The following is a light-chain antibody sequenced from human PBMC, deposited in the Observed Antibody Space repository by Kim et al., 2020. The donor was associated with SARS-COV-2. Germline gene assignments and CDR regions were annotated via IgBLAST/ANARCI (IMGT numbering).Light chain of an antibody. V-gene: IGKV3-20*01. CDR2: SAS. Sequence: PGGRATRSCRASQRMTSNYLAWYHQKPGKAPRLLIYSASRRATGIPDRFSGIGSGTDFILTFSRLEPEDFAVNSCQHKGTSPTPLGGRAKMDIK. CDR3: QHKGTSPTP. J-gene: IGKJ4*01. CDR1: QRMTSNY.